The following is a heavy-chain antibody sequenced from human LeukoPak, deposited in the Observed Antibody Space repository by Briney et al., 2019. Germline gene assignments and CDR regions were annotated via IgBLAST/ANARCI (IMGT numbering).Heavy chain of an antibody. V-gene: IGHV3-23*01. Sequence: GGSLRLSCAASGFTFSSYAMSWVRQAPGKGLEWVSAISGSGSSTYYADSVKGRFTISRDNSKNTLYLQMNSLRAEDTAVYYCAKDPGYCSSTSCYQYFQHWGQGTLVTVSS. D-gene: IGHD2-2*01. CDR1: GFTFSSYA. CDR2: ISGSGSST. CDR3: AKDPGYCSSTSCYQYFQH. J-gene: IGHJ1*01.